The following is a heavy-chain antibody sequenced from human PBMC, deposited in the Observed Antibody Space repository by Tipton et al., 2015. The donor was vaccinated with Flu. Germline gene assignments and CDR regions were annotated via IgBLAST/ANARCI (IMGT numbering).Heavy chain of an antibody. CDR2: IYHLGNV. D-gene: IGHD6-19*01. J-gene: IGHJ6*02. V-gene: IGHV4-4*02. Sequence: TLSLTCAVSGDSISSYNWWSWARQSPGKGLEWIGQIYHLGNVNYNPSLKGRVTISMDTSKNQFSLKLNSVTAADTAVYYCAREAFYDLPLAVAYSYLGMDIWGQGTTVIVSS. CDR1: GDSISSYNW. CDR3: AREAFYDLPLAVAYSYLGMDI.